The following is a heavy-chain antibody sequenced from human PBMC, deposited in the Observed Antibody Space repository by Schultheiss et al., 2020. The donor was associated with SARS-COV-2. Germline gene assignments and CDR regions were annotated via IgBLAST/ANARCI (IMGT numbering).Heavy chain of an antibody. CDR1: GGSFSGYY. D-gene: IGHD1-7*01. CDR2: IYYSGST. J-gene: IGHJ5*02. Sequence: SETLSLTCAVYGGSFSGYYWSWIRQHPGKGLEWIGYIYYSGSTNYNPSLKSRVTISVDKSKNQFSLKLSSVTAADTAVYYCASLGLHGASPWGQGTLVTVSS. V-gene: IGHV4-34*01. CDR3: ASLGLHGASP.